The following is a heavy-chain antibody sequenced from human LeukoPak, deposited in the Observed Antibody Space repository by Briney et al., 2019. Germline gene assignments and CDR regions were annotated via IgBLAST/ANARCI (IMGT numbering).Heavy chain of an antibody. J-gene: IGHJ6*02. D-gene: IGHD3-22*01. CDR2: IYYSGST. V-gene: IGHV4-59*01. CDR3: ARGAWWYYDSRDGPRGGLDV. CDR1: GGSISSYY. Sequence: NASETLSLTCTVSGGSISSYYWSWIRQPPGKGLEWIGYIYYSGSTNYNPSLKSRVTISVDTSKNQFSLRLRSVTAADTAVYYCARGAWWYYDSRDGPRGGLDVWGQGTTVTVSS.